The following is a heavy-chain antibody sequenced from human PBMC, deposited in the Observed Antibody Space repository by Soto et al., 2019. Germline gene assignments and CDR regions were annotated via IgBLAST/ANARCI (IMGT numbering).Heavy chain of an antibody. V-gene: IGHV4-4*02. D-gene: IGHD2-2*01. CDR1: GGSISSSNW. CDR3: ARRGYCSSTSCLDY. J-gene: IGHJ4*02. CDR2: IYHSGST. Sequence: PSETLSLTCAVSGGSISSSNWWSWVRQPPGKGLEWIGEIYHSGSTNYNPSLKSRVTISVDKSKNQFSLKLSSVTAADTAVYYCARRGYCSSTSCLDYWGQGTLVTVS.